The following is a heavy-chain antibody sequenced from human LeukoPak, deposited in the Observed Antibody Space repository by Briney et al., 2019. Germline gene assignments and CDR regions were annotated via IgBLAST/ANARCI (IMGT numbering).Heavy chain of an antibody. CDR1: GITFSSFG. V-gene: IGHV3-33*01. D-gene: IGHD6-13*01. CDR3: ARDRYSSMWSVFEY. CDR2: IWYDGSTK. J-gene: IGHJ4*02. Sequence: GGSLRLSCAASGITFSSFGMHWVRQSPGKGLEWVAVIWYDGSTKVYADSVKGRFTISRDNSRNTLYLQVNSLRAEDTAVYYCARDRYSSMWSVFEYWGQGALVTVSS.